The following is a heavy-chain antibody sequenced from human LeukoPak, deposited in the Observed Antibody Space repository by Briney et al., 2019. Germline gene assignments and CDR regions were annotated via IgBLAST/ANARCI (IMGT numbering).Heavy chain of an antibody. D-gene: IGHD2-2*01. CDR3: ARGTAALDY. CDR1: GGSFSGYY. J-gene: IGHJ4*02. V-gene: IGHV4-34*01. CDR2: INHSGST. Sequence: SETLSLTCAVYGGSFSGYYWSWIRRPPGKGLEWIGEINHSGSTNYNPSLKSRVTISVDTSKNQFSLKLSSVTAADTAVYYCARGTAALDYWGQGTLVTVSS.